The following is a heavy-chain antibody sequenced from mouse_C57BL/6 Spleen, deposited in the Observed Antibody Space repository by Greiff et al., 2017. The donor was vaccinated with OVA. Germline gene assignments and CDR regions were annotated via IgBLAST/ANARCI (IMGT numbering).Heavy chain of an antibody. Sequence: EVKLVESGPGLVKPSQSLSLTCSVTGYSITSGYYWNWIRQFPGNKLEWMGYISYDGSNNYNPSLKNRITITRDTSKNQLFLELISVTTEDTATYYCARGGGYGYPYWGQGTTLTVSS. J-gene: IGHJ2*01. D-gene: IGHD2-2*01. CDR2: ISYDGSN. V-gene: IGHV3-6*01. CDR1: GYSITSGYY. CDR3: ARGGGYGYPY.